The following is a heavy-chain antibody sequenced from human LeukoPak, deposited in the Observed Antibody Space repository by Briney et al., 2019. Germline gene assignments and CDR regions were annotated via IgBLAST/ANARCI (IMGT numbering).Heavy chain of an antibody. V-gene: IGHV1-18*01. J-gene: IGHJ4*02. CDR1: GYTFATSG. CDR2: ISVFNGNT. Sequence: ASVKVSCKASGYTFATSGVSWVRQAPGQGLEWMGWISVFNGNTNYAQKLQGRLTMTTDTSTSTAYMDLTSLTSDDTAVYYCAREERFGDSKLDYWGQGTLVTVSS. D-gene: IGHD3-10*01. CDR3: AREERFGDSKLDY.